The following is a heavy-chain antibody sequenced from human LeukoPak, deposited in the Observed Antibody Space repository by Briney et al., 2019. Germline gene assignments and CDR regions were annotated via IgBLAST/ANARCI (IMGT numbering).Heavy chain of an antibody. D-gene: IGHD1-26*01. CDR3: ARVTGSIDY. CDR1: GYTFTNYD. J-gene: IGHJ4*02. V-gene: IGHV1-8*01. CDR2: MNPKSGYT. Sequence: GASVKVSCTASGYTFTNYDINWVRQATGQGLEWMGWMNPKSGYTGYAQKFQGRVTMTRDTSISTAYMELGSLRSEDTAVYYCARVTGSIDYWGQGTLVTVSS.